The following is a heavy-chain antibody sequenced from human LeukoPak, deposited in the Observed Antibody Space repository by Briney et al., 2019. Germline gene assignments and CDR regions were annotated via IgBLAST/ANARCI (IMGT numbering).Heavy chain of an antibody. CDR3: AKETGVAVAGMSHDAFDI. D-gene: IGHD6-19*01. V-gene: IGHV3-9*01. J-gene: IGHJ3*02. CDR1: GFTFDDYA. CDR2: ISWNSGSI. Sequence: GGSLRLSCAASGFTFDDYAMHWVRQAPGKGLEWVSGISWNSGSIGYADSVKGRFTISRDNAKNSLYLQMNSLRAEDTALYYCAKETGVAVAGMSHDAFDIWGQGTMVTVSS.